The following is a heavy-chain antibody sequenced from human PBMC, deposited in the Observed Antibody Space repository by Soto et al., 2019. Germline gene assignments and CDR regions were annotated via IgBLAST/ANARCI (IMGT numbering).Heavy chain of an antibody. Sequence: QITLKASGPTLVKPTQTLTLTCAFSGFSLRTSGVGVAWIRQPPGQALEWLALIYWNDDTRYSPSLKNRLTLTQDTYKNQVVLTMTNMDPVDTATYYCARTLRGYRGYDYTPYFDSWVLATLVTVSS. CDR1: GFSLRTSGVG. J-gene: IGHJ4*02. CDR2: IYWNDDT. CDR3: ARTLRGYRGYDYTPYFDS. D-gene: IGHD5-12*01. V-gene: IGHV2-5*01.